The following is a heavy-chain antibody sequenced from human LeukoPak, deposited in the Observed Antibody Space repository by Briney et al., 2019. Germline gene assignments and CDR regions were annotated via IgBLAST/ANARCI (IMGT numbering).Heavy chain of an antibody. J-gene: IGHJ6*04. CDR3: ARHGGSRGHWYA. D-gene: IGHD2-15*01. V-gene: IGHV4-39*01. CDR2: FYYSGTT. Sequence: PSETLSLTCTVSGGSITSSGYFWGWIRQPPGKGLEWIGSFYYSGTTYYDPSLKSRVTISVDTSKNQFSLKLSSVTAADTAVYYCARHGGSRGHWYAWGKETTVTVSS. CDR1: GGSITSSGYF.